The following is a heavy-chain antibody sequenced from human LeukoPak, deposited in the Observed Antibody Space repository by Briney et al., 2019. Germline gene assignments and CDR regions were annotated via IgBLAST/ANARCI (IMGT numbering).Heavy chain of an antibody. Sequence: ASVTVSCKASGYTFTSYGISWVRQAPGQGLERMGWISAYNGNTNYAQKLQGRVTMTTDTSTSTAYMELRSLSSDDTAVYYCARTPTDYDSSGRIDYWGQGTLVTVSS. V-gene: IGHV1-18*01. J-gene: IGHJ4*02. CDR2: ISAYNGNT. D-gene: IGHD3-22*01. CDR3: ARTPTDYDSSGRIDY. CDR1: GYTFTSYG.